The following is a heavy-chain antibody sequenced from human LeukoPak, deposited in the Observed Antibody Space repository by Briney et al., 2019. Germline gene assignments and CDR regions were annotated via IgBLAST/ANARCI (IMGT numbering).Heavy chain of an antibody. CDR2: INPNRGGT. V-gene: IGHV1-2*02. Sequence: ASVRVSCKASGYTFTGYYMHWVRQAPGQGLEWMGWINPNRGGTNYAQKFQGRVTMTRDTSISTAYIELSRLRSDDTAVYYCARGRLGELSLSQYGLFDYWGQGTLVTVSS. D-gene: IGHD3-16*02. CDR3: ARGRLGELSLSQYGLFDY. J-gene: IGHJ4*02. CDR1: GYTFTGYY.